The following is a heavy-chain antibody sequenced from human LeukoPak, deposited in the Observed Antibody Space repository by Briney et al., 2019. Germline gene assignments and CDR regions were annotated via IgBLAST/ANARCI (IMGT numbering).Heavy chain of an antibody. D-gene: IGHD1-1*01. CDR2: INWNGGST. V-gene: IGHV3-20*04. J-gene: IGHJ4*02. CDR1: GFTFDDYG. Sequence: GGSLRLSCAASGFTFDDYGMSWVRQAPGKGLEWVSGINWNGGSTGYADSVKGRFTISRGNAKNSLYLQMNRLRAEDTAVYYCAREIASTTGTTDYDYWGQGTLVTVSS. CDR3: AREIASTTGTTDYDY.